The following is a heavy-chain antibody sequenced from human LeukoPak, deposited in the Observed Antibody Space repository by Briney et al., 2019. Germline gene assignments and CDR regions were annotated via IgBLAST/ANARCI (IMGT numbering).Heavy chain of an antibody. J-gene: IGHJ5*02. CDR2: VSWNSGSI. Sequence: GGSLRLSCAASGFTFDDYAMHWVRQGPGKGLEWVSGVSWNSGSIGYADSVKGRFTISRDNAKNTLYLQMNSLRAEDAAVYYCARSLRVSWFDPWGQGTLVTVSS. CDR1: GFTFDDYA. CDR3: ARSLRVSWFDP. V-gene: IGHV3-9*01.